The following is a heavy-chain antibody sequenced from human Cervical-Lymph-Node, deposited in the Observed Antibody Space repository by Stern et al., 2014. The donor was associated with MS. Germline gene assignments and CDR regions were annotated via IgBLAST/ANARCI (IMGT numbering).Heavy chain of an antibody. J-gene: IGHJ4*02. V-gene: IGHV3-11*01. CDR1: GFIFSDYY. CDR3: ARGDRAVTGAIDY. Sequence: MQLVESGGGLVKPGGSLRLSCAASGFIFSDYYMSWIRRAPGTGLEWVSYISSSGSSIFYADYVKGRFTISRDNAENSLYLQMNSLRAEDTAVYYCARGDRAVTGAIDYWGQGTLVTVSS. D-gene: IGHD6-19*01. CDR2: ISSSGSSI.